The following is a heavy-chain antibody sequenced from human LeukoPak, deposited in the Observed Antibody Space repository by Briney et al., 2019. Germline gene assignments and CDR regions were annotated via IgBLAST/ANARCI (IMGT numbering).Heavy chain of an antibody. CDR3: TKDFRGSGYFFDY. CDR2: ISGSGDNT. J-gene: IGHJ4*02. D-gene: IGHD3-10*01. CDR1: GFTFNNHA. Sequence: GGSLRLSCVVSGFTFNNHAMSWVRQAPGKGLEWVSAISGSGDNTFYAGSVRGRFTISRDNSKNTLYLQMDSLRAEDTAIYYCTKDFRGSGYFFDYWGQGTPVTVSS. V-gene: IGHV3-23*01.